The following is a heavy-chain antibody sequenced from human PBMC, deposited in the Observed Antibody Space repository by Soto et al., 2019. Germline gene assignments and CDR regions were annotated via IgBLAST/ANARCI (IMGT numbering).Heavy chain of an antibody. V-gene: IGHV1-18*01. CDR3: ARDMYGDPGY. J-gene: IGHJ4*02. CDR1: GYTFTSYG. CDR2: ISAYNGNT. D-gene: IGHD4-17*01. Sequence: QVQLVQSGAQVKKPGASVKVSCKASGYTFTSYGISWVRQAPGQGLGWMGWISAYNGNTNNAPKVKGRATMTTDAATSTAYRERRSVGSDDTAVYECARDMYGDPGYWGQGTLVTVSS.